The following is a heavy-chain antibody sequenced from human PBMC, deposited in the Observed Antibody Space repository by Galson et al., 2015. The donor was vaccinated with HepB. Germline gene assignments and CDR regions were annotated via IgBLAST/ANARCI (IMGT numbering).Heavy chain of an antibody. CDR2: ISYDGSNK. Sequence: SLRLSCAASGFTFSSYAMHWVRQAPGKGLEWVAVISYDGSNKYYADSVKGRFTISRDNSKNTLYLQMNSLRAEDTAVYYCARGYCSGGSCHYTPGPRDSRYYYYGMDVWGQGTTVTVSS. CDR1: GFTFSSYA. CDR3: ARGYCSGGSCHYTPGPRDSRYYYYGMDV. D-gene: IGHD2-15*01. J-gene: IGHJ6*02. V-gene: IGHV3-30*04.